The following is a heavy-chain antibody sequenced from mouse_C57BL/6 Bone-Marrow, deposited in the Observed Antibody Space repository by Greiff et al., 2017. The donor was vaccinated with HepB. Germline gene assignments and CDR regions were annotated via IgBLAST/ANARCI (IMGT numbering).Heavy chain of an antibody. CDR3: ARQPIYYDYDDAMDY. CDR2: IYPGDGDT. J-gene: IGHJ4*01. D-gene: IGHD2-4*01. CDR1: GYAFSSSW. Sequence: QVQLQQSGPELVKPGASVKISCKASGYAFSSSWMNWVKQRPGKGLEWIGRIYPGDGDTNYNGKFKGKATLTADKSSSTAYMQLSSLTSEDSAVYFCARQPIYYDYDDAMDYWGQGTSVTVSS. V-gene: IGHV1-82*01.